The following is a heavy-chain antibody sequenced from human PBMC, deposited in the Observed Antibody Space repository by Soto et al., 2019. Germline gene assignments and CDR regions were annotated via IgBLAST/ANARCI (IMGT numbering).Heavy chain of an antibody. J-gene: IGHJ5*02. CDR2: ISYDGSKT. D-gene: IGHD5-18*01. V-gene: IGHV3-30*18. CDR1: GFTFSRSD. CDR3: AKEDGGYSYGFNWFDP. Sequence: GGSLRLSCAASGFTFSRSDMYWVRQAPGKGLEWVAVISYDGSKTYYADSVKGRYTISRDNSKNTLYLQMNSLRVEDTAVFYCAKEDGGYSYGFNWFDPWGQGTLVTVSS.